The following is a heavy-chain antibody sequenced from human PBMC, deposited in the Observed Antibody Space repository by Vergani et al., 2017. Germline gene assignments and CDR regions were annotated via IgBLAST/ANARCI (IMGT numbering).Heavy chain of an antibody. V-gene: IGHV4-34*01. CDR3: ARGRQRITMVRRFNWFDP. J-gene: IGHJ5*02. D-gene: IGHD3-10*01. CDR2: INHSGST. CDR1: GGSFSGYY. Sequence: QVQLQQWGAGLLKPSETLSLTCAVYGGSFSGYYWSWIRQPPGKGLEWIGEINHSGSTNYNPSLKSRGTISVDTSKNQFSMKLSSVTAADTAVYYCARGRQRITMVRRFNWFDPWGQGTLVTVSS.